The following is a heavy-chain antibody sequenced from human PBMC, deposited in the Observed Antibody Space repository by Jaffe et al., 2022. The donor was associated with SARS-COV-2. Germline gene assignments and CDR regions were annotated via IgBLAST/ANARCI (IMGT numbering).Heavy chain of an antibody. CDR1: GYTFTGYY. CDR3: ARGLGGITGTTPLVY. Sequence: QVQLVQSGAEVKKPGASVKVSCKASGYTFTGYYMHWVRQAPGQGLEWMGWINPNSGGTNYAQKFQGRVTMTRDTSISTAYMELSRLRSDDTAVYYCARGLGGITGTTPLVYWGQGTLVTVSS. V-gene: IGHV1-2*02. CDR2: INPNSGGT. D-gene: IGHD1-7*01. J-gene: IGHJ4*02.